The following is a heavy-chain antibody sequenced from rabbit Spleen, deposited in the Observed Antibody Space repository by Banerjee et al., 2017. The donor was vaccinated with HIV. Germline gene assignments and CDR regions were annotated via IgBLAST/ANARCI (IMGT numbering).Heavy chain of an antibody. CDR1: GFSFNSGYD. J-gene: IGHJ6*01. CDR2: FYTGSAGGT. CDR3: ARNANGGWDL. D-gene: IGHD4-1*01. Sequence: QSLEESGGGLVKPGASLTLTCKASGFSFNSGYDMCWVRQAPGKGLEWIASFYTGSAGGTYYANWVKGRFTISSDNAQNTVDLQMNSLTPADTATYFCARNANGGWDLWGPGTLVTVS. V-gene: IGHV1S40*01.